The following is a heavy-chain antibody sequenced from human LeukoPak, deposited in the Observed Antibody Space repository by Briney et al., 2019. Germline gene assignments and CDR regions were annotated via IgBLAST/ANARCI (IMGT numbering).Heavy chain of an antibody. V-gene: IGHV3-11*01. CDR2: ISSSGSTI. D-gene: IGHD3-9*01. J-gene: IGHJ5*02. CDR3: ARDLGDILTALNWFDP. Sequence: GGSLRLSCAASGFTFSDYYMSWIRQAPGKGLEWVSYISSSGSTIYYADSVKGRFTISRDNAKNSLYLQMNSLRAEDTAVYYCARDLGDILTALNWFDPWGQGTLVTVSS. CDR1: GFTFSDYY.